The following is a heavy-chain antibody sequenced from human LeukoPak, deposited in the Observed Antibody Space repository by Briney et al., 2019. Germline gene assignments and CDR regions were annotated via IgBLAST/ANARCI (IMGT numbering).Heavy chain of an antibody. CDR3: ARNYYDSSGYLLQSW. CDR1: GFTFDDYA. V-gene: IGHV3-9*01. Sequence: GGSLRLSCAASGFTFDDYAMHWVRQAPGKGLEWDSGISWNSGSIGYADSVKGRFTISRDNAKNSLFLQMYSLRVEDTAIYYCARNYYDSSGYLLQSWWGQGTLVTVSS. D-gene: IGHD3-22*01. J-gene: IGHJ4*02. CDR2: ISWNSGSI.